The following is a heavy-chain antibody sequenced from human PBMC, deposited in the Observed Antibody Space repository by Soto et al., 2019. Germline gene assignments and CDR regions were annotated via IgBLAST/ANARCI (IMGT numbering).Heavy chain of an antibody. CDR2: INHSGST. V-gene: IGHV4-34*01. CDR1: GGSFSGYY. CDR3: ARSRWLVHYYYYYGMDV. D-gene: IGHD6-19*01. Sequence: PSETLSLTCAVYGGSFSGYYWSWIRQPPGKGLEWIGEINHSGSTNYNPSLKSRVTISVDTSKNQFSLKLSSVTAADTAVYYCARSRWLVHYYYYYGMDVWGQGTTVTVSS. J-gene: IGHJ6*02.